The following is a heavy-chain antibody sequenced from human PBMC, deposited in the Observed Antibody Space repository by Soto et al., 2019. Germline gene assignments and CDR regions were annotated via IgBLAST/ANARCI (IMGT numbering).Heavy chain of an antibody. CDR1: GFTFSSYW. Sequence: GGSLRLSCTASGFTFSSYWMSWVRQAPGKGLEWVANINQDGREKYYVDSVKGRFTISRDNAKNSLYLQMNSLRAEDTAVYYCARELVVGPAEYFQDWGQGTLLTVSS. D-gene: IGHD2-8*02. CDR2: INQDGREK. J-gene: IGHJ1*01. V-gene: IGHV3-7*01. CDR3: ARELVVGPAEYFQD.